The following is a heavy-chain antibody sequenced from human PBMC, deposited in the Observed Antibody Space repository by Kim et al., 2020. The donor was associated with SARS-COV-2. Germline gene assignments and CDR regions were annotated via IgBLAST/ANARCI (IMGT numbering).Heavy chain of an antibody. V-gene: IGHV5-51*01. CDR1: GYSFTTYW. J-gene: IGHJ3*02. CDR2: IYPGDSDT. CDR3: ARHQAIGDDAFDI. Sequence: GESLKISCKASGYSFTTYWIGWVRQMPGKGLEWMGIIYPGDSDTTYSPSIQGHVTISADKSISTAYLQWSSLKASDTAMYYCARHQAIGDDAFDIWGQGTMVTVSS.